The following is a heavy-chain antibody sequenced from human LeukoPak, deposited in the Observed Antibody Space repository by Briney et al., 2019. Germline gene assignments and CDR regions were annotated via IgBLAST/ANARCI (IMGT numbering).Heavy chain of an antibody. CDR1: GFTFSSYW. V-gene: IGHV3-7*01. CDR3: ARDRSYLCGGSCYPYYYYGMDV. Sequence: PGGSLRLSCAASGFTFSSYWMSWVRQAPGKGLEWVANIKQDGSEKYYVDSVKGRFTISRDNAKNSLYLQMNSLRAEDTAVYYCARDRSYLCGGSCYPYYYYGMDVWGQGTTVTVSS. J-gene: IGHJ6*02. D-gene: IGHD2-15*01. CDR2: IKQDGSEK.